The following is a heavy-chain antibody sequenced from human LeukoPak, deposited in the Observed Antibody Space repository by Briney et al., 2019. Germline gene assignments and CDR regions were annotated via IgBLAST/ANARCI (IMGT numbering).Heavy chain of an antibody. CDR3: ARNGAPYYDFWSGFDWFDP. Sequence: GASVKVSCKASGYTFTSYAMHWVRQAPGQRLEWMGWINAGNGNTKYSQKFQGRVTITRDTSASTAYMELSSLRSDDTAVYYCARNGAPYYDFWSGFDWFDPWGQGTLVTVSS. CDR2: INAGNGNT. CDR1: GYTFTSYA. V-gene: IGHV1-3*01. D-gene: IGHD3-3*01. J-gene: IGHJ5*02.